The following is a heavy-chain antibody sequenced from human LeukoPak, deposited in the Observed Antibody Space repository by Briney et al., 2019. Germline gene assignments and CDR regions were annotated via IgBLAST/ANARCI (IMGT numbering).Heavy chain of an antibody. J-gene: IGHJ4*02. D-gene: IGHD3-22*01. V-gene: IGHV5-51*01. CDR3: ARLDYDRSGYYYVEVYYFDY. CDR2: IYPGDSDT. CDR1: GYSFTSYW. Sequence: GESLKISCKGSGYSFTSYWIGWVRQMPGKGLEWMGIIYPGDSDTRYSPSFQGQVTISADKSISTAYLQWSSLKASDTAMYYCARLDYDRSGYYYVEVYYFDYWGQGTLVTVSS.